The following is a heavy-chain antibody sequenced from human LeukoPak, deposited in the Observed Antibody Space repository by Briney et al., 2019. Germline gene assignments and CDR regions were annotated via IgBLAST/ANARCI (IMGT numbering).Heavy chain of an antibody. CDR1: GGSISGDY. J-gene: IGHJ5*02. CDR2: IYYSGST. D-gene: IGHD3-3*01. Sequence: PSETLSLTCTVSGGSISGDYWSWIRQPPGKGLEWIGSIYYSGSTYYNPSLKSRVTISVDTSKNQFSLKLSSVTAADTAVYYCARVVDTIFGVVIVAGNWFDPWGQGTLVTVSS. CDR3: ARVVDTIFGVVIVAGNWFDP. V-gene: IGHV4-39*07.